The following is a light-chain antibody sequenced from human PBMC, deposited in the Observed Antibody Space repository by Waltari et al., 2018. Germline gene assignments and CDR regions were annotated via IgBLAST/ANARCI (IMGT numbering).Light chain of an antibody. CDR2: GKD. J-gene: IGLJ3*02. Sequence: SSELTQDPAVSVALGQTVRFTCQGDSLRTSYASWYQVNPGQAPVLVIYGKDKRPSGIPDRISGYSSGTTSSLTITGAQAEDEADYYCSSRNGRANQVVFAGGTKVTVL. V-gene: IGLV3-19*01. CDR3: SSRNGRANQVV. CDR1: SLRTSY.